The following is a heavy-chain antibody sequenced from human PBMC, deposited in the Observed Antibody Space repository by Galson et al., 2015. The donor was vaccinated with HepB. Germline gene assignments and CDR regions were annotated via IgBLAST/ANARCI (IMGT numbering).Heavy chain of an antibody. CDR3: GNPLVVADY. CDR2: ISYDGSNK. CDR1: GFTFSSYG. Sequence: SLRLSCAASGFTFSSYGMHWVRQAPGKGLEWVAVISYDGSNKYYADSVKGRFTISRDNSKNTLYLQMNSLRAEDTAVYYCGNPLVVADYWGQGTLVTVSS. J-gene: IGHJ4*02. V-gene: IGHV3-30*18. D-gene: IGHD3-22*01.